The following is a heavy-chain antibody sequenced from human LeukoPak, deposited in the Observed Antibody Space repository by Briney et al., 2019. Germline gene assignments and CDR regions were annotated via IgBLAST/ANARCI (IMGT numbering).Heavy chain of an antibody. CDR1: GFTFSSYA. Sequence: GGSLRLSCAASGFTFSSYAMHWVRQAPGKGLEWVAVISYDGSNKYYADSVEGRFTISRDNSKNTLYLQMNSLRAEDTAVYYCARERGYYYGMDVWGQGTTVTVSS. V-gene: IGHV3-30-3*01. CDR3: ARERGYYYGMDV. CDR2: ISYDGSNK. J-gene: IGHJ6*02.